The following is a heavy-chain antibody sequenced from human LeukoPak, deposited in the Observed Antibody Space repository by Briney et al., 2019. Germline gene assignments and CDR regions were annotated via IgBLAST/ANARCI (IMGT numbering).Heavy chain of an antibody. CDR3: RTCPYYSDRSVNPYCFDY. V-gene: IGHV3-74*01. CDR1: EYAFSRFW. D-gene: IGHD3-22*01. CDR2: INSDGRNT. Sequence: GGSLRLSCATSEYAFSRFWMHWVRQAPGKGLVWVSRINSDGRNTAYADSVKGRFTISRDNAKNTLYMQMNSLRAYDWAVYHRRTCPYYSDRSVNPYCFDYWGQGTLVTVSS. J-gene: IGHJ4*02.